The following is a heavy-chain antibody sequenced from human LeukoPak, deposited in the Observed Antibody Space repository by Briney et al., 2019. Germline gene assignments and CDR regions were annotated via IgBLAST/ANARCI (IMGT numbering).Heavy chain of an antibody. J-gene: IGHJ4*02. Sequence: GASVKLSCKASGYTFISYAMHWVRQAPGQRLDRMGYINGGSGITEYSPKFQGRVTITRDTSATTAYMELSSLRSEDTAVYYCARARGIAVAGPWDYFDYWGQGTLVTVSS. V-gene: IGHV1-3*01. D-gene: IGHD6-19*01. CDR1: GYTFISYA. CDR3: ARARGIAVAGPWDYFDY. CDR2: INGGSGIT.